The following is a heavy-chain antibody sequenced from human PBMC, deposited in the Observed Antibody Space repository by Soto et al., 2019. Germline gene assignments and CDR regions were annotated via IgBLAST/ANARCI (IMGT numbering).Heavy chain of an antibody. V-gene: IGHV4-34*01. CDR3: ARDGLWTSSTCWVCNSFDP. D-gene: IGHD2-2*01. J-gene: IGHJ5*02. CDR1: GGSFSGYY. Sequence: QVQLQQWGAGLLKPSETLSLTCVVYGGSFSGYYWSWIRPSPGKGLEWIGGINHRGSTNYNPSLVMRVTRSVDTSKTQVSMKLPSVTAADTAMYYCARDGLWTSSTCWVCNSFDPLCQGTLVTVSA. CDR2: INHRGST.